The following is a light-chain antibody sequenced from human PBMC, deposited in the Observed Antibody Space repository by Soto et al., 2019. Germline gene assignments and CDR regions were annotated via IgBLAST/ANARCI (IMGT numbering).Light chain of an antibody. J-gene: IGKJ5*01. CDR3: QQRSNWQVT. CDR2: DAS. CDR1: QSVSSY. Sequence: EIVLTQSPATLSLSPGERATLSCRASQSVSSYLAWYQQKPGQAPRLLIYDASNRATGIPARFSGSGSGTDSTLTISSLEPEDFAVYYCQQRSNWQVTFGQGTRLEIK. V-gene: IGKV3-11*01.